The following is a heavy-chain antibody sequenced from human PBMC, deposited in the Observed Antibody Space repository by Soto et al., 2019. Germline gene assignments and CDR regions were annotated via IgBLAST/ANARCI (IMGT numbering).Heavy chain of an antibody. Sequence: QVQLQESGPGLVKPSETLSLTCTVSGGSISSYYWSWIRQPPGKGLEWNGYIYYSGSTNYNPSLKSRVTISVDTSKNQFSLKLSSVTAADTAVYYCARENYDFWSGYKGRGYYYYGMDVWGQGTTVTVSS. CDR2: IYYSGST. D-gene: IGHD3-3*01. J-gene: IGHJ6*02. CDR3: ARENYDFWSGYKGRGYYYYGMDV. CDR1: GGSISSYY. V-gene: IGHV4-59*01.